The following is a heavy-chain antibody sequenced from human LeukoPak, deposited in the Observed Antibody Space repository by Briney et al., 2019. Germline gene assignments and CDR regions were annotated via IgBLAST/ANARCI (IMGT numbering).Heavy chain of an antibody. CDR2: IYYSGST. CDR1: GGSISRYY. D-gene: IGHD5-18*01. CDR3: ASNALDTPMVNY. Sequence: SETLSLTCTVSGGSISRYYWSWIRQPPGKGLEWIGYIYYSGSTNYNPSLKSRVTISVDTSKNQFSLKLNSVTAADTAVYYCASNALDTPMVNYWGQGTLVTVSS. J-gene: IGHJ4*02. V-gene: IGHV4-59*01.